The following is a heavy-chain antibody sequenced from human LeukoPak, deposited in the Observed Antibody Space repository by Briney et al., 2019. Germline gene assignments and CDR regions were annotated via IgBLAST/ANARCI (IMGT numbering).Heavy chain of an antibody. V-gene: IGHV3-74*01. CDR2: ISPTGSTT. CDR3: ARGPNSNRSGLDF. D-gene: IGHD1-14*01. CDR1: GFSFSGHW. Sequence: PGGSLRLSCTASGFSFSGHWMHWARQLPGKGLVWVSRISPTGSTTSYANSVKGRFTVSRDNAKNTLYLQVNNLRAEDTAVYYRARGPNSNRSGLDFWGQGTLLTVSS. J-gene: IGHJ4*02.